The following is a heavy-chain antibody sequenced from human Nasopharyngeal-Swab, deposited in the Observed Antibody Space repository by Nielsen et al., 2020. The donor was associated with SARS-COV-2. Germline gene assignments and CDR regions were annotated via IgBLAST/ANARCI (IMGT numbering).Heavy chain of an antibody. J-gene: IGHJ4*02. D-gene: IGHD6-19*01. CDR1: GFTFSAYA. V-gene: IGHV3-23*01. Sequence: GESLKISCAASGFTFSAYAMNWVRRAPGKGLEWVSSISGSGATTYYADSVKGRVTISRDNSKNTLYLQVSSLRAEDTAMYYCAKGGGWLYYFDFWGQGILVTVSS. CDR2: ISGSGATT. CDR3: AKGGGWLYYFDF.